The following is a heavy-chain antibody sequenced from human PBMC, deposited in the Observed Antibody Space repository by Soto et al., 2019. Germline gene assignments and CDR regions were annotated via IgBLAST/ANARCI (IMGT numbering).Heavy chain of an antibody. CDR2: IHHSGST. CDR3: VRGPTSGWNA. Sequence: PSETLSLTCAVSGGSISNNNSWSWVRQSPGKGLEWIGEIHHSGSTNYNPSLKSRVTISVDKSKNQFSLNLGSVTAADTAVYYCVRGPTSGWNAWGQGTLVTVSS. V-gene: IGHV4-4*02. D-gene: IGHD6-19*01. CDR1: GGSISNNNS. J-gene: IGHJ5*02.